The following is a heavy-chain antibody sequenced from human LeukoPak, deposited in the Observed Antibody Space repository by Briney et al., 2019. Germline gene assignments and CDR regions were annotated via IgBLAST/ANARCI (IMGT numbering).Heavy chain of an antibody. J-gene: IGHJ4*02. CDR2: ISYDGSNK. V-gene: IGHV3-30*18. CDR1: GFTFDDYG. Sequence: PGGSLRLSCAASGFTFDDYGMHWVRQAPGKGLEWVAVISYDGSNKYYADSVKGRFTISRDSSKNTLYLQMNSLRAEDTAVYYCAKGRWAVTTMIDFDYWGQGTLVTVSS. D-gene: IGHD4-17*01. CDR3: AKGRWAVTTMIDFDY.